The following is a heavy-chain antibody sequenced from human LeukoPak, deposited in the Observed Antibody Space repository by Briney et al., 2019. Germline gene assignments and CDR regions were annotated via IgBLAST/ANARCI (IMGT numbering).Heavy chain of an antibody. CDR3: ARALDSSSSRYQAFEE. CDR1: GFTFSSYG. Sequence: PGRSLRLSCAASGFTFSSYGFHWVRQAPGKGLEWVANIKQDESEKYYVDSVKGRFTISRDNAKSSLYLQMNSLRAEDTAVYYCARALDSSSSRYQAFEEWGQGTLVTVSS. V-gene: IGHV3-7*01. D-gene: IGHD2-2*01. CDR2: IKQDESEK. J-gene: IGHJ4*02.